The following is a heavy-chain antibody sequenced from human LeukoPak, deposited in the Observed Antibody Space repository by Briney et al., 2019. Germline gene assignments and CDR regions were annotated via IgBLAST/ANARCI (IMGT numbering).Heavy chain of an antibody. CDR1: GYSFTSYW. CDR3: ARRSRSNSSGSFSTRPGGNWFAP. V-gene: IGHV5-51*01. Sequence: GESLKISCKGSGYSFTSYWIGWVRQMPGKGLEWMGIIYPGDSDTRYSPSFQGQVSISADKSISTAYLQWSSLKASDIAMYYCARRSRSNSSGSFSTRPGGNWFAPWGQGTLVTVSS. D-gene: IGHD3-22*01. J-gene: IGHJ5*02. CDR2: IYPGDSDT.